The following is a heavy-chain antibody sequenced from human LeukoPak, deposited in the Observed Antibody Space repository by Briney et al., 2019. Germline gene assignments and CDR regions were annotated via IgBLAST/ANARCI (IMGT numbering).Heavy chain of an antibody. J-gene: IGHJ4*02. CDR1: SGSISRYY. CDR2: IYYSGST. CDR3: ARVGAAAGTGIDY. Sequence: SETLSLTCTISSGSISRYYWSWIRQPPGKGLEWIGYIYYSGSTNYNPSLKSRVTISVDTSKNQFSLKLSSVTAADTAVYYCARVGAAAGTGIDYWGQGTLVTVSS. D-gene: IGHD6-13*01. V-gene: IGHV4-59*01.